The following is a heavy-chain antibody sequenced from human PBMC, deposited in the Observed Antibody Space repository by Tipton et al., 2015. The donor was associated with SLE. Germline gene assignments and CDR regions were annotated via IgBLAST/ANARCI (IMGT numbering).Heavy chain of an antibody. CDR1: GYTFTNYG. CDR2: ISGYTGNT. CDR3: ARGQGWFDS. J-gene: IGHJ5*01. V-gene: IGHV1-18*01. Sequence: QLVQSGAEVKKPGASVKVSCKASGYTFTNYGLSWVRQAPGQGLDWMGWISGYTGNTKSAQKFQGRVTLTTDTSTSTAYLELRSLRSDDTAVYYCARGQGWFDSWGQGTLVTVSS.